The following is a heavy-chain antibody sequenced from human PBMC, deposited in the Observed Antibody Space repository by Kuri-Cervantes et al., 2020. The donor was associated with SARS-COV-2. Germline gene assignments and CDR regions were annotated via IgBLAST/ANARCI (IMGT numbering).Heavy chain of an antibody. D-gene: IGHD6-13*01. CDR2: IIHSGTT. CDR1: GDSISNNNW. J-gene: IGHJ4*02. Sequence: SETLSLTCAVSGDSISNNNWWNWVRQPPGKGLEWIGEIIHSGTTRYNPSLNSRVTISVDKSKNQFSLKLSSVTAADTAVYYCARLVRAAAGTSIHFDYWGQGTLVTVSS. V-gene: IGHV4-4*02. CDR3: ARLVRAAAGTSIHFDY.